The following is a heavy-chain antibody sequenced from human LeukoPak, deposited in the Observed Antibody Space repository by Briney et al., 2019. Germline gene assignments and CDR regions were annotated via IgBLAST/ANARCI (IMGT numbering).Heavy chain of an antibody. V-gene: IGHV4-59*08. CDR2: IYYSGST. CDR1: GGSISSYY. Sequence: SETLSLTCTVSGGSISSYYWSWIRQPPGKGLEWIGYIYYSGSTNYNPSLKSRVTISVDTSKNQFSLKLSSVTAADTAVYHCVGGYDYYFDYWGQGTLVTVSS. J-gene: IGHJ4*02. D-gene: IGHD5-12*01. CDR3: VGGYDYYFDY.